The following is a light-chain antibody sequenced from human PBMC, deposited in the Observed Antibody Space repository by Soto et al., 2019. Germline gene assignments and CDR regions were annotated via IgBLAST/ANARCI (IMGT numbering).Light chain of an antibody. CDR3: TSYTTSDTLV. J-gene: IGLJ2*01. CDR1: TNDVGAYNY. Sequence: QSALTQPASVSGSPGQSITISCTGTTNDVGAYNYVSWYQHHPGKAPRLMIFDVSDRPSGISNRFSGSKSGNTASLNISGLQAEDEADYYCTSYTTSDTLVFGGGPKVTVL. V-gene: IGLV2-14*03. CDR2: DVS.